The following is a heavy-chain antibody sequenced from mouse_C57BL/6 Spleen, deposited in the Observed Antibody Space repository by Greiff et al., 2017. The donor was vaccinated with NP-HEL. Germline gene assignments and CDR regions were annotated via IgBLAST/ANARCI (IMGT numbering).Heavy chain of an antibody. CDR2: INPGSGGT. J-gene: IGHJ3*01. V-gene: IGHV1-54*01. CDR3: AREGIIYYYGSSPAWFAY. D-gene: IGHD1-1*01. CDR1: GYAFTNYL. Sequence: VQLQQSGAELVRPGTSVKVSCKASGYAFTNYLIEWVKQRPGQGLEWIGVINPGSGGTNYNEKFKGKATLTADKSSSTAYMQLSSLTSEDSAVYFCAREGIIYYYGSSPAWFAYWGQGTLVTVSA.